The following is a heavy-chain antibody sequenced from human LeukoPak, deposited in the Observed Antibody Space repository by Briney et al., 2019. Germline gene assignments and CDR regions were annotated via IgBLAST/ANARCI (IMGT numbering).Heavy chain of an antibody. CDR1: GFTFSGSA. V-gene: IGHV3-73*01. CDR3: TRPRHPDYYDSSGIDY. CDR2: IRSKANSCAT. J-gene: IGHJ4*02. Sequence: GGSLRLSCAASGFTFSGSAMHWVRQASGKGLEWVGRIRSKANSCATAYAASVKGRFTIFRDDSKNTAHLQMNSLKTEDTAVYYCTRPRHPDYYDSSGIDYWGQGTLVTVSS. D-gene: IGHD3-22*01.